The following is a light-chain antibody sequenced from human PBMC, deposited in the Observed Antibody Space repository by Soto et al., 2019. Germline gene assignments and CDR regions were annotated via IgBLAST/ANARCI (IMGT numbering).Light chain of an antibody. CDR1: SSDVGGYTY. CDR2: EVS. V-gene: IGLV2-14*01. Sequence: QSALTQPASVSGSPGQSITISCTGTSSDVGGYTYVSWYQQHPGKAPKLMIYEVSDRPSGVSNRFSGSKSGKTASLTISGLQAEDEADYYCSSYTSSSTWVFGGGTKLTVL. J-gene: IGLJ3*02. CDR3: SSYTSSSTWV.